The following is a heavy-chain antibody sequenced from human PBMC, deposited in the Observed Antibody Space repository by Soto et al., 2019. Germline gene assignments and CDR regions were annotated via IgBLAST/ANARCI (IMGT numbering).Heavy chain of an antibody. CDR2: IYWDDDK. CDR1: GFSLTTGGVG. Sequence: QITLNESGPTVVRPTETLTLTGRFSGFSLTTGGVGVGWIRQSPGKAPEWLALIYWDDDKRYSASLKSRLTITKDTSKNQVVLTVSDLDPTDTATYYCAHRVLRTVFGLVTTTAIYFDLWGQGTPVAVSS. CDR3: AHRVLRTVFGLVTTTAIYFDL. D-gene: IGHD3-3*01. V-gene: IGHV2-5*02. J-gene: IGHJ4*02.